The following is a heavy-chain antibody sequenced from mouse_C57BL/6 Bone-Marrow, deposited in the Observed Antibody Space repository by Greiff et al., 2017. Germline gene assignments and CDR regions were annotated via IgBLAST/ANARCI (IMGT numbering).Heavy chain of an antibody. V-gene: IGHV1-75*01. CDR2: IFPGSGST. J-gene: IGHJ4*01. CDR1: GYTFTDYY. CDR3: ARKGGTSDGNYYAMDY. D-gene: IGHD2-3*01. Sequence: VQLQQSGPELVKPGASVKISCKASGYTFTDYYINWVKQRPGQGLEWIGWIFPGSGSTYYNEKFKGKATLTVDKSSSTAYMLLSSLTSEDSAVYFCARKGGTSDGNYYAMDYWGQGTSVTVSS.